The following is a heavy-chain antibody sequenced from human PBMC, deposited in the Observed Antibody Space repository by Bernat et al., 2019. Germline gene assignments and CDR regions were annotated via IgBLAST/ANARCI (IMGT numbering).Heavy chain of an antibody. D-gene: IGHD3-3*01. Sequence: EVHLVESGGDLVQPGGSLSLSCAASGYAFSCCAVTWVRQAPGKGLEWVSTISNGGGNTYYADSVKGRFTISRDNSKNTLFLQMNSLRADDTAIYYCARGAGMEVHNWYFDLWGRGTLVTVSS. V-gene: IGHV3-23*04. CDR1: GYAFSCCA. J-gene: IGHJ2*01. CDR3: ARGAGMEVHNWYFDL. CDR2: ISNGGGNT.